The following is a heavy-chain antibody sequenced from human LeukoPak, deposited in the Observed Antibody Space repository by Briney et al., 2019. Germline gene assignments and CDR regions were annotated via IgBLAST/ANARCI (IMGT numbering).Heavy chain of an antibody. J-gene: IGHJ4*02. CDR2: IYHSGST. Sequence: PSETLSLTCAVSGGSISSSNWWSWGRPPPRKGLEGIVEIYHSGSTNYDPSLKSRVTISVEKSKNQFSLKLSSVTAADTAGYYCARGSMLYYWGQGTLVTVSS. CDR3: ARGSMLYY. D-gene: IGHD3-16*01. V-gene: IGHV4-4*02. CDR1: GGSISSSNW.